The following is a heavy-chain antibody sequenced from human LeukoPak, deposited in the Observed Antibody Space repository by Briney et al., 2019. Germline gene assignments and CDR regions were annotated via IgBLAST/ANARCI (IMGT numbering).Heavy chain of an antibody. J-gene: IGHJ5*02. V-gene: IGHV4-39*01. CDR1: GGSISSSSYF. CDR3: ARQGITMVRGVIRWFDP. CDR2: VHYSGST. Sequence: SETLSLTCSVSGGSISSSSYFWGWIRQPPGKGLEWIASVHYSGSTYYNPSLKSRLTISVDTSKNQFSLKLSSVTAADTAVYYCARQGITMVRGVIRWFDPWGQGTLVTVSS. D-gene: IGHD3-10*01.